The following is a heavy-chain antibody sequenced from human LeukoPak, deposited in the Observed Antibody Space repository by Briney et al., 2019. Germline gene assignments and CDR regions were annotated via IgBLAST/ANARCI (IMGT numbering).Heavy chain of an antibody. D-gene: IGHD4-17*01. J-gene: IGHJ4*02. V-gene: IGHV3-21*04. CDR2: ISSSSSYI. CDR1: GFTFSSYS. CDR3: AKDPSSTVKPSRFDY. Sequence: GGSLRLSCAASGFTFSSYSMNWVRQAPWKGLEWVSSISSSSSYIYYADSVKGRFTISRDNSKNTLYLQMNSLRAEDTAVYYCAKDPSSTVKPSRFDYWGQGTLVTVSS.